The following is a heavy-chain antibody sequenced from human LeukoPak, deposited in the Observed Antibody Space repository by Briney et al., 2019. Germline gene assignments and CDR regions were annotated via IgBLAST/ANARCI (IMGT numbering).Heavy chain of an antibody. D-gene: IGHD6-19*01. Sequence: PGGSLRLSCAASGFTFSSYGMHWVRQAPGKGLEWVADVWYDGTNKYYADSVKGRFTISRDNSKNTPYLQMNSLRAEDTAVYYCARDPGVRWLVGFDYWGQGTLVTVSS. V-gene: IGHV3-33*01. CDR2: VWYDGTNK. J-gene: IGHJ4*02. CDR1: GFTFSSYG. CDR3: ARDPGVRWLVGFDY.